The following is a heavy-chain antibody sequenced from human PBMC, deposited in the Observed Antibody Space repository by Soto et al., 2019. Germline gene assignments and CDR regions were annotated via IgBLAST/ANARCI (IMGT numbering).Heavy chain of an antibody. CDR2: IKSRSDGGTI. CDR3: AAHFDWLRHFDA. CDR1: GFTSSNTW. J-gene: IGHJ4*02. Sequence: GWSLRLSCAGSGFTSSNTWMSWVRQAPGKGLEWVGRIKSRSDGGTIDYAAPVKGRFIISRDDSKNMTYLQMNSLESEDTALYFCAAHFDWLRHFDAWGQGT. V-gene: IGHV3-15*05. D-gene: IGHD3-9*01.